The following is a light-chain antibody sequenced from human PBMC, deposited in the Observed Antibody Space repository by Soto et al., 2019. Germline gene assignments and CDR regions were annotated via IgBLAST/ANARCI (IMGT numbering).Light chain of an antibody. J-gene: IGKJ1*01. CDR2: DAS. CDR3: QQRSNWPWT. Sequence: EIVLTQSPATLSLSPGERATLSCRASQSVSSYLAWYQQKPGQAPRLLIYDASNRATGIPARFSGSGSGTDFTLTISSLPPEDVAVYYCQQRSNWPWTFGQGTKVEIK. V-gene: IGKV3-11*01. CDR1: QSVSSY.